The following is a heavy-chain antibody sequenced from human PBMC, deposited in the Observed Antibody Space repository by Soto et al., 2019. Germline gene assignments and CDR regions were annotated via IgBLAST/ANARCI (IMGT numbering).Heavy chain of an antibody. CDR1: GYTFTGHY. J-gene: IGHJ4*02. D-gene: IGHD4-17*01. Sequence: VASVKVSCKASGYTFTGHYMHWVRQAPGQGLEWMGWINPNSGGTNYAQKFQGRVTMTRDTSISTAYMELSRLRSDDTAVYYCARSIEGDYFNYWGQGTLVTVSS. CDR2: INPNSGGT. V-gene: IGHV1-2*02. CDR3: ARSIEGDYFNY.